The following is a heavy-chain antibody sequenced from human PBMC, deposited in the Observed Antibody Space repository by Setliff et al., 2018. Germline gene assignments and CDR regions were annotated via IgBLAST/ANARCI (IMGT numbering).Heavy chain of an antibody. D-gene: IGHD2-2*01. Sequence: ASVKVSCKASGYPFTNYGLTWVRQAPGQGLEWMGWISGHNGHTKYAQNVQGRVTVTTETSTSTAFMELTSLTSDDTAVYYCARADYSSALHYFDYWGMGTLVTVSS. J-gene: IGHJ4*02. CDR2: ISGHNGHT. V-gene: IGHV1-18*01. CDR3: ARADYSSALHYFDY. CDR1: GYPFTNYG.